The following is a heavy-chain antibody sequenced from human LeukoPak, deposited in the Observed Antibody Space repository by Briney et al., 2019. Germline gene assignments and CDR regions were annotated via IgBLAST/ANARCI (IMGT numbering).Heavy chain of an antibody. CDR1: GFTFSSYW. CDR2: INHNGNGN. D-gene: IGHD3-16*01. V-gene: IGHV3-7*03. CDR3: ARGGGLDV. J-gene: IGHJ6*02. Sequence: PAESLRLSCAASGFTFSSYWMNWARQGQRQGLEWVASINHNGNGNYYVDSVKGGFTIYRDNAKNSLYLRMTNLRAEDTAVYFCARGGGLDVWGQGATVTVSS.